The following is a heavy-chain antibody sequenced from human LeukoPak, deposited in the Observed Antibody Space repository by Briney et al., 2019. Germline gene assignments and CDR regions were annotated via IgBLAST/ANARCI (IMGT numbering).Heavy chain of an antibody. CDR2: IYYSGST. J-gene: IGHJ4*02. Sequence: SETLSLACTLSGGSISSSSYDWGWIRQPPGKGLDWIGSIYYSGSTYYNPSLKSRVTISVDTSKNQFSLRLTSVTAADTAVYYCARQTGSGLFILPGGQGTLVTVSS. D-gene: IGHD3/OR15-3a*01. CDR3: ARQTGSGLFILP. V-gene: IGHV4-39*01. CDR1: GGSISSSSYD.